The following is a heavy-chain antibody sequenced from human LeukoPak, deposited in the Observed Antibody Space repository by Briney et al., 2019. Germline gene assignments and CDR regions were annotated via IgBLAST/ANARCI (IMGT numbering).Heavy chain of an antibody. J-gene: IGHJ3*02. D-gene: IGHD3-3*01. CDR1: GFAFSNYW. CDR3: ARVKYYDFWSGTDAFDI. CDR2: IKQDGSVK. Sequence: GGSLRLSCAASGFAFSNYWMNWVRQAPGKGLEWVANIKQDGSVKYFVASVKGRFTISRDNAKTSLYLQMNSLSAEDTAVYYCARVKYYDFWSGTDAFDIWGQGTMVTVSS. V-gene: IGHV3-7*01.